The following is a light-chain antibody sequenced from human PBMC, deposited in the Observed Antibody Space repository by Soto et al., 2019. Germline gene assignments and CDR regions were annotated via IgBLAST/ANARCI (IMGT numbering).Light chain of an antibody. Sequence: DIQMTQSPSSMSASVGDRVTITCRASQSISSYLNWYQQKPGKAPKLLIYAASSLQSGVPSRFSGSGSGTDFTLTISSLQPEDFATCCCQQSYSTFRTFGQGTKVEIK. V-gene: IGKV1-39*01. CDR3: QQSYSTFRT. CDR2: AAS. J-gene: IGKJ1*01. CDR1: QSISSY.